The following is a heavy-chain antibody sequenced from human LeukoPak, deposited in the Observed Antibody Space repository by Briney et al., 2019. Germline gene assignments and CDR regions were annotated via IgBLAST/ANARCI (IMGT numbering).Heavy chain of an antibody. CDR3: ARRRYYYDSSANDAFDI. V-gene: IGHV3-74*01. J-gene: IGHJ3*02. Sequence: GGSLRLSCAASGFTFSSYWMHWVRQAPGKGLVWVSRINSDGSSTSYADSVKGRFTISRDNAKNTLYQQMNSLRAEDTAVYYCARRRYYYDSSANDAFDIWGQGTMVTVSS. D-gene: IGHD3-22*01. CDR2: INSDGSST. CDR1: GFTFSSYW.